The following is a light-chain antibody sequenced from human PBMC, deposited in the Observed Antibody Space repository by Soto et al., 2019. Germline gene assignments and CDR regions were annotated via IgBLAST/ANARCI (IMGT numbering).Light chain of an antibody. CDR1: QSVSRN. J-gene: IGKJ2*01. CDR3: QQYGDWPPES. CDR2: GAS. Sequence: EVVLTQSPATLSVSPGDRATLSCRASQSVSRNLAWYQQKPGQAPRLLIYGASTRATGVPARFSGRGSATEFTFSISSFQSEDVAVYYCQQYGDWPPESFGQGTKM. V-gene: IGKV3-15*01.